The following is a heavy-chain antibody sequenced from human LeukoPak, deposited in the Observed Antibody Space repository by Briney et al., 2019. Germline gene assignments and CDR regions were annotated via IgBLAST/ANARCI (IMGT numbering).Heavy chain of an antibody. J-gene: IGHJ5*02. D-gene: IGHD3-22*01. CDR3: ATRIVSSLGGQNWFDP. Sequence: PGGSLRLSCAASGFTFSSYSMNWVRQAPGKGLEWVSSISSSSSYIYYADSVKGRFTISRDNAKNSLYLQVNSLRAEDTAVYYCATRIVSSLGGQNWFDPWGQGTLVTVSS. CDR1: GFTFSSYS. V-gene: IGHV3-21*01. CDR2: ISSSSSYI.